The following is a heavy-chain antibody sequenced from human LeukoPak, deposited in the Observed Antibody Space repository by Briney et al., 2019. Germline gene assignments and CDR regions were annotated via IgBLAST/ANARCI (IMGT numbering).Heavy chain of an antibody. J-gene: IGHJ5*02. Sequence: ASVKVSCKASGYTFTSYDINWVRQATGQGLEWMGWINPNSGGTNYAQKFQGRVTMTRDTSISTAYMELSRLRSDDTAVYYCARAAYDSNWFNPWGQGTLVTVSS. CDR1: GYTFTSYD. CDR2: INPNSGGT. V-gene: IGHV1-2*02. D-gene: IGHD2-21*01. CDR3: ARAAYDSNWFNP.